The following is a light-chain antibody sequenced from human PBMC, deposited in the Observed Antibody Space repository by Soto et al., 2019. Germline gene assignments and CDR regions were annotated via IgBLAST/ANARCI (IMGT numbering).Light chain of an antibody. J-gene: IGKJ2*01. Sequence: EIVMTQSPATLSVSPGERATLSCRASQSVSSNLAWYQQKPGQAPRLLIYGASTRATGIPARFSGTGSGTEFTLTISSLQSEDFATYYCQQSYSTPLMYTFGQGTKLEIK. CDR2: GAS. CDR1: QSVSSN. V-gene: IGKV3-15*01. CDR3: QQSYSTPLMYT.